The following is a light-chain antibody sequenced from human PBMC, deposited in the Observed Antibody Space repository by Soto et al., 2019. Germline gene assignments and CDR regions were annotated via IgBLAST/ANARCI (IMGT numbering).Light chain of an antibody. CDR3: QQYNNWPPWT. CDR2: DAS. Sequence: ILMTQSPATLSVSPGERATLSRRASQSVSNNLAWYQQKAGQAPRLLIYDASTRATGIPARFSGSGSGTEFTLTISGLQSEDFAVYYCQQYNNWPPWTFGHGTKVEIK. V-gene: IGKV3-15*01. CDR1: QSVSNN. J-gene: IGKJ1*01.